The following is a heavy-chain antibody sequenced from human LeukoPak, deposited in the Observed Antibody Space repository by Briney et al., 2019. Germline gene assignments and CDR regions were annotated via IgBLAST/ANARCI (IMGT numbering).Heavy chain of an antibody. CDR1: GFTFSTYW. D-gene: IGHD3-9*01. Sequence: GSLRPSCAASGFTFSTYWMHWVRQAPGKGLVWVSRIRPEGTTTAYADSVKGRFTISRDNAKNTLFLQMNSLSAEDTAVYYCARDLDWILFDYWGQGTLVTVSS. CDR2: IRPEGTTT. J-gene: IGHJ4*02. V-gene: IGHV3-74*03. CDR3: ARDLDWILFDY.